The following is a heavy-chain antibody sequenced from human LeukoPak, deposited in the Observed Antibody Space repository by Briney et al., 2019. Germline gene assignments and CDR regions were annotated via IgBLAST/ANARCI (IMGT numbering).Heavy chain of an antibody. CDR2: INYSGGHT. Sequence: GGSLTLSCAVSGFTFNRNAMSWVRQAPGKGLEWVSGINYSGGHTYYADSVKGRFTISRDNSKNTLSLQMNSLRAEDTAVYYCAKGIYSSGWSYFDYWGHGTLVTVSS. D-gene: IGHD6-19*01. V-gene: IGHV3-23*01. J-gene: IGHJ4*01. CDR1: GFTFNRNA. CDR3: AKGIYSSGWSYFDY.